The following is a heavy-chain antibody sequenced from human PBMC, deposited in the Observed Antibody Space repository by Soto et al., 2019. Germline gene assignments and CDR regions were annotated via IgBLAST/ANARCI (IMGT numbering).Heavy chain of an antibody. V-gene: IGHV5-51*01. D-gene: IGHD6-6*01. CDR1: GYSFSTYW. CDR2: IYPGDSDT. J-gene: IGHJ5*02. CDR3: ARRVQQLVRGWFDP. Sequence: PGESLKISCKASGYSFSTYWIGWVRQMPGKGLEWMGFIYPGDSDTRYSPSFRGRVTISADKSISTAYLQWSSLKASDTAMYYCARRVQQLVRGWFDPWGQGTQVTVSS.